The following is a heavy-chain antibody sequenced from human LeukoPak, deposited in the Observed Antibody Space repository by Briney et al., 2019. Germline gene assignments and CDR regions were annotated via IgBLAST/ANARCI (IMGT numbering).Heavy chain of an antibody. CDR1: GGSISSYY. Sequence: ETLSLTCTVSGGSISSYYWSWVRQAPGKGLEWVSSISSSSSDIYYADSVKGRFTISRDNAKNSLYLQMNSLRAEDTAVYYCARGDDFWSGYYPNWFDPWGQGTLVTVSS. J-gene: IGHJ5*02. CDR3: ARGDDFWSGYYPNWFDP. V-gene: IGHV3-21*01. CDR2: ISSSSSDI. D-gene: IGHD3-3*01.